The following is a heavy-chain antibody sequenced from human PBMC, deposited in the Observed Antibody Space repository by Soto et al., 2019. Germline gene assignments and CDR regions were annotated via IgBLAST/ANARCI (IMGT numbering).Heavy chain of an antibody. CDR1: GDSISRIGYY. CDR3: AREGGSYDSGGYLIRGAFDI. V-gene: IGHV4-31*03. CDR2: IYFRGNT. Sequence: TSETLSLTCSVSGDSISRIGYYWTWIRQHPEKGLEWIGNIYFRGNTYYSPSLESRLTISVDTSKNQFSLKLTSVTAADTAVYYCAREGGSYDSGGYLIRGAFDIWGQGTMVTVSS. J-gene: IGHJ3*02. D-gene: IGHD3-22*01.